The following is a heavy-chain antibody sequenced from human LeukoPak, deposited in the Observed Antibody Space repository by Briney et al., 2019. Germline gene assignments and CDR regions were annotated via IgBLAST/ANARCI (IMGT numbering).Heavy chain of an antibody. CDR2: ISGSGAST. D-gene: IGHD6-13*01. J-gene: IGHJ4*02. Sequence: GGSLRLSCAASGFTFSSYAMSWVRQAPGKGLEWVSAISGSGASTYYADSVKGRFTISRDNSKNTLYLQMNSLRAEDTAVHHCAKFIGLSAGGQWGAFDSWGQGTLVTVSS. V-gene: IGHV3-23*01. CDR1: GFTFSSYA. CDR3: AKFIGLSAGGQWGAFDS.